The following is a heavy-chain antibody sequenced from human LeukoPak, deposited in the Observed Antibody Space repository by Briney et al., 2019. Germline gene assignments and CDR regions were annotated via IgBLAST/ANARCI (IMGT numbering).Heavy chain of an antibody. V-gene: IGHV1-3*01. CDR3: ERDCASGGSCYSNFDY. D-gene: IGHD2-15*01. J-gene: IGHJ4*02. Sequence: ASVKVSCKASGYTFTSYAMHWVRQAPGQRLEWMGWINAGNGNTKYSQKFQGRVTITRDTSASTAYMELSSLSSEDTAVYSCERDCASGGSCYSNFDYWGQGTLVTVSS. CDR2: INAGNGNT. CDR1: GYTFTSYA.